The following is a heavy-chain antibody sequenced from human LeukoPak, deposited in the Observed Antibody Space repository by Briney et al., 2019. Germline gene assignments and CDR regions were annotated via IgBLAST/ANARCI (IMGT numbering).Heavy chain of an antibody. J-gene: IGHJ4*02. CDR2: IYYSGST. CDR3: ARAPYYDFWSGYSTSFDY. D-gene: IGHD3-3*01. CDR1: GGSISSSSYY. V-gene: IGHV4-39*01. Sequence: SETLSLTCTVSGGSISSSSYYWGLIRQPPGRGLEWIGSIYYSGSTYYNPSLKSRVTISVDTSKNQFSLKLSSVTAADTAVYYCARAPYYDFWSGYSTSFDYWGQGTLVTVSS.